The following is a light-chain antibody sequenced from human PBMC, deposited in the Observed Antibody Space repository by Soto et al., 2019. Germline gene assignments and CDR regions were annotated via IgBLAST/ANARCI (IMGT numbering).Light chain of an antibody. J-gene: IGKJ4*01. CDR3: QQYNDWLALS. CDR1: QSVSSSH. V-gene: IGKV3-20*01. CDR2: SAS. Sequence: EIVLTQSPGTLSLSPGERATLSCRASQSVSSSHLAWYQQKPGQAPRLLIYSASNRATGIPARFSGSGSGTDFTLTISSLQPEDFAVYYCQQYNDWLALSFGGGTKV.